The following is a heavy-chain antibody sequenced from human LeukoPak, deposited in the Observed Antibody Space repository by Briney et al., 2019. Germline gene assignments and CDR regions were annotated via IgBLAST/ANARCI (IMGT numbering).Heavy chain of an antibody. D-gene: IGHD1-26*01. CDR2: ISSSSSYI. V-gene: IGHV3-21*01. CDR3: ARGYSGSYSNWFDP. J-gene: IGHJ5*02. CDR1: GFTFSSYS. Sequence: GGSLRLSCAASGFTFSSYSMNWVRQAPGKGLEWVSSISSSSSYIYYADSVKGRFTISRDNAKNSLYLQMNSLRAEDTAVYYCARGYSGSYSNWFDPWGQGTLVTVSS.